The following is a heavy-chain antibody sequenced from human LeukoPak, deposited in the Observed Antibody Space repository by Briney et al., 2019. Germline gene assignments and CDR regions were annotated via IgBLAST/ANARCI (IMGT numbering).Heavy chain of an antibody. CDR3: ARETYYYDSSAELDY. V-gene: IGHV3-21*01. CDR1: GFTFSSYS. J-gene: IGHJ4*02. D-gene: IGHD3-22*01. CDR2: ISSSSSYI. Sequence: GGSLRLSCAASGFTFSSYSMNWVRQAPGKGLEWVSSISSSSSYIYYADSVKGRFTISGDNAKNSLYLQMNSLRAEDTAVYYCARETYYYDSSAELDYWGQGTLVTVSS.